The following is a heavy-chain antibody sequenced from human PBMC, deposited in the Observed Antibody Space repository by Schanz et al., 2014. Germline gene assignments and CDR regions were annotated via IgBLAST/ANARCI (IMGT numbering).Heavy chain of an antibody. D-gene: IGHD5-12*01. V-gene: IGHV3-30*04. CDR1: GFSFSGFA. CDR3: ARDEGSDGYNLAFDV. J-gene: IGHJ4*03. Sequence: QVQLEESGGGVVQPGGSLRLSCVASGFSFSGFAVHWVRQAPGKGLEWVSIVSHDGFTKHYADSVRGRFTLSRDNSKXXXYLHMNSLRAADTALSSCARDEGSDGYNLAFDVWGQGTLVTVSS. CDR2: VSHDGFTK.